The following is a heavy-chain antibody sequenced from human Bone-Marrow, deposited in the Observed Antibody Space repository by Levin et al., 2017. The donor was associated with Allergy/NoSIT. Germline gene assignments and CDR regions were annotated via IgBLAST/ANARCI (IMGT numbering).Heavy chain of an antibody. CDR3: ARANNFDY. V-gene: IGHV3-21*01. J-gene: IGHJ4*02. Sequence: YVDSVKGRFTISRDNAKNSLFLQMNSLRDEDTAVYYCARANNFDYWGQGTLVTVSS.